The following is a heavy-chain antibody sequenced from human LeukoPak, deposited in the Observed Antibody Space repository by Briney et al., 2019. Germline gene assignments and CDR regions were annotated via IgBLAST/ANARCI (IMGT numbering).Heavy chain of an antibody. CDR2: INPYSGDT. Sequence: GASVKVSCKASGYTFTGYFMHWVRQAPGQGLEWMGWINPYSGDTEYAQKFRGRVTMTRDTSMSTAYMELSRLRSDDTAVYYCARGRVGFGSYGYAPNWFDPWGQGTLVTVSS. CDR3: ARGRVGFGSYGYAPNWFDP. CDR1: GYTFTGYF. J-gene: IGHJ5*02. V-gene: IGHV1-2*02. D-gene: IGHD5-18*01.